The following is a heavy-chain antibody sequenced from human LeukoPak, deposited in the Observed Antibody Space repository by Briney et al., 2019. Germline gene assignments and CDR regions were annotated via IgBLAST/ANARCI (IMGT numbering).Heavy chain of an antibody. CDR1: GYTFTSYA. J-gene: IGHJ6*02. CDR3: ASFGYYDSSGYFPDYYYYGMDV. CDR2: INAGNGNT. D-gene: IGHD3-22*01. Sequence: ASVKVSCEASGYTFTSYAMHWVRQAPGQRLEWMGWINAGNGNTKYSQKFQGRVTITRDTSASTAYMELSSLRSEDTAVYYCASFGYYDSSGYFPDYYYYGMDVWGQGTTVTVSS. V-gene: IGHV1-3*01.